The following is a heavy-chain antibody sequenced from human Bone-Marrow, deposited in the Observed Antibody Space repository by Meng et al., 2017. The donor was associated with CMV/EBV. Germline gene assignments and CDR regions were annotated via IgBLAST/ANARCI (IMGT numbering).Heavy chain of an antibody. CDR3: ARDLGYSSSAFDY. J-gene: IGHJ4*02. CDR2: IYPGDSDT. CDR1: GYSFTSYW. D-gene: IGHD6-13*01. Sequence: GGSLRLSCKGSGYSFTSYWIGWVRQMPGKGLEWKGIIYPGDSDTRYSPSFQGQVTISADKSISTAYLQWSSLKASDTAMYYCARDLGYSSSAFDYWGQGTLVTVSS. V-gene: IGHV5-51*01.